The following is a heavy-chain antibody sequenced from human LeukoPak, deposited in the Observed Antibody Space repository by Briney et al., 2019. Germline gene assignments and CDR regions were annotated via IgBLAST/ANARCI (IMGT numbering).Heavy chain of an antibody. J-gene: IGHJ4*02. CDR2: IKQDGTE. CDR1: GFTFRRHW. D-gene: IGHD4-17*01. V-gene: IGHV3-7*01. Sequence: PGGSLRLSCAASGFTFRRHWMSWVRQAPGKGPEWVAHIKQDGTEYYVDSVKGRFIISRDNAKNSLYLQMNSLRAEDTAVYTCVRGPDYGDRSDYFDYWGQGTLVTVSS. CDR3: VRGPDYGDRSDYFDY.